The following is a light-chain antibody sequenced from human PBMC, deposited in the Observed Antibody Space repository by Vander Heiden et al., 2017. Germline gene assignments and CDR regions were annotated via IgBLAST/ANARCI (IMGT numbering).Light chain of an antibody. V-gene: IGKV3D-15*01. CDR3: HQYDAWPPWT. CDR2: AAS. CDR1: QSVTTN. J-gene: IGKJ1*01. Sequence: DIVMTQSPATLSVSPGERATLSCRASQSVTTNLAWYQQKPGQAPRLLIYAASIRATGIPARFSGSGSGTEFTLTITSLQSEDLGVYYCHQYDAWPPWTFGQGTKVEIK.